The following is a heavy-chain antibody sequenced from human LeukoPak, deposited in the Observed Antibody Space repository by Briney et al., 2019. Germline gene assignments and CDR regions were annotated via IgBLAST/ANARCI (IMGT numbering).Heavy chain of an antibody. J-gene: IGHJ4*02. V-gene: IGHV3-23*01. CDR2: LSGSGGGT. Sequence: GGSLRLSCAVSGITLSNYGMSWVRQAPGKGLEWVAGLSGSGGGTNYADSVQGRFTISRDNPKNTLYLQMNSLRAEDTAVYFCAKRGVVIRVLLVGFHKEAYYFDSWGQGALVTVSS. D-gene: IGHD3-10*01. CDR1: GITLSNYG. CDR3: AKRGVVIRVLLVGFHKEAYYFDS.